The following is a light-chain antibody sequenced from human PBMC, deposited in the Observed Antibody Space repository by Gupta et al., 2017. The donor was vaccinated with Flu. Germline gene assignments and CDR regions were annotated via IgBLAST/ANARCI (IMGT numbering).Light chain of an antibody. J-gene: IGLJ3*02. V-gene: IGLV1-47*01. CDR2: QNT. Sequence: SGSDVGKNDVFWYQLVPGTAPNLLIYQNTQRPSGVPDRFFGSKSGTSASPAISGLRSDDDADYYCAAWDDNLNGLVFGEGTKLTVL. CDR3: AAWDDNLNGLV. CDR1: GSDVGKND.